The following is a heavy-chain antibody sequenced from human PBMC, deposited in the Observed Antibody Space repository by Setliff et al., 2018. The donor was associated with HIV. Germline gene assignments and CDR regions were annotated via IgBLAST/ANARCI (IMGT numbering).Heavy chain of an antibody. V-gene: IGHV3-48*01. CDR3: VRDQLRRPERWDFDF. Sequence: GGSLRLSCAASGFVFSDHSLHWVRQAPGEGLEWLSYISAPGTTVSYADSVRGRFIISRDSFRNVLYLQMKNLRVEDTALYYCVRDQLRRPERWDFDFWGRGTLVTVSS. CDR2: ISAPGTTV. CDR1: GFVFSDHS. J-gene: IGHJ4*02. D-gene: IGHD1-26*01.